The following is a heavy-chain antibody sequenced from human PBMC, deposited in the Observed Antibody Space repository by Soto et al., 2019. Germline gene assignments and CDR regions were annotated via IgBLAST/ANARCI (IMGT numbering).Heavy chain of an antibody. J-gene: IGHJ4*02. CDR1: GGFISTYY. CDR3: ARAVGLGYRSGWYPNYFDS. D-gene: IGHD6-19*01. V-gene: IGHV4-59*01. Sequence: SETLSLTCTVSGGFISTYYWSWIQQPPGKGLEWIGYIDYSGSSNCDPSLKSRVTMSVDTSNNQFSLKLTSVTAADTAVYYCARAVGLGYRSGWYPNYFDSWGQGTLVTVSS. CDR2: IDYSGSS.